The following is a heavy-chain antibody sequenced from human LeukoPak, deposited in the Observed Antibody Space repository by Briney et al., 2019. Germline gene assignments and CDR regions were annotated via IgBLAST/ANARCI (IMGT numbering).Heavy chain of an antibody. V-gene: IGHV3-9*01. D-gene: IGHD3-22*01. CDR2: ISWNSGKI. CDR3: AKASNYYDSSGTTNFDY. J-gene: IGHJ4*02. Sequence: GGSLRLSCSASGFTFGDYAMSWVRQAPGKGLEWVSGISWNSGKIGYADSVKGRFTISRDNAKNSLYLQMNSLRAEDTALYYCAKASNYYDSSGTTNFDYWGQGTLVTVSS. CDR1: GFTFGDYA.